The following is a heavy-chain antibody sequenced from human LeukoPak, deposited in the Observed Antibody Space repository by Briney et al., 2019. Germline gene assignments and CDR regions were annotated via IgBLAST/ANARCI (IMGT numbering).Heavy chain of an antibody. CDR3: ARYYSSSWPVFDY. CDR2: IYYSGST. J-gene: IGHJ4*02. V-gene: IGHV4-59*08. CDR1: GGSISSYY. D-gene: IGHD6-13*01. Sequence: PSETLSLTCTVSGGSISSYYWSWIRQPPGKGLEWIGYIYYSGSTNYNPSLKSRVTISVDTSKNQFSLKLSSVTAADTAVYYCARYYSSSWPVFDYWGQGTLVTVSS.